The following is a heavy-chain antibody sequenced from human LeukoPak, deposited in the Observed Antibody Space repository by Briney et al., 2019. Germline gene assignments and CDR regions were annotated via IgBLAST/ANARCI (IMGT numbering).Heavy chain of an antibody. Sequence: GGSLRLSCAASGFTFSDYYMTWFRQAPGKGLEWVSSISSSSNTIYYADSVKGRFTISRDNAKNSLSLQMNSLRAEDTAVYYCARQFGSSYSYWGQGTLVTVSS. V-gene: IGHV3-11*04. D-gene: IGHD2-15*01. CDR1: GFTFSDYY. J-gene: IGHJ4*02. CDR3: ARQFGSSYSY. CDR2: ISSSSNTI.